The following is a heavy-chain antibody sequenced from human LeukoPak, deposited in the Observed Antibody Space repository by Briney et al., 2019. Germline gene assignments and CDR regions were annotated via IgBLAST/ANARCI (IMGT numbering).Heavy chain of an antibody. D-gene: IGHD3-10*01. J-gene: IGHJ3*02. V-gene: IGHV5-51*01. Sequence: GESLEISCEASGYSFTTYWIGWVRQMPGKGLGWMGIIYPSDSDTRYSPSFQGQVAISSDKSITTVYLQWTNLKASDTAIYYCARTGYHYGSGSHYAFDIWGQGTVVTVSS. CDR1: GYSFTTYW. CDR3: ARTGYHYGSGSHYAFDI. CDR2: IYPSDSDT.